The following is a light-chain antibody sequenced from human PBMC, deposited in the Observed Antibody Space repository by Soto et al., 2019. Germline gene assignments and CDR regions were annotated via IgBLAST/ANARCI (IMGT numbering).Light chain of an antibody. J-gene: IGLJ1*01. V-gene: IGLV2-23*02. CDR2: EVS. Sequence: QSVLTQPASVSGSPGQSITISCTGTSSDVGSYNLVSWYQQHPGKAPKLMIYEVSNRPSGVSNRFSGSKSGNTASLTISGLQAEDESDYYCCSYAGSSTFYVFGTGTNLTVL. CDR3: CSYAGSSTFYV. CDR1: SSDVGSYNL.